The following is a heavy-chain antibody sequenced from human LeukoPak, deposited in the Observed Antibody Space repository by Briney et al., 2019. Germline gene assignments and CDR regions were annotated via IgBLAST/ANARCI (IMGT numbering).Heavy chain of an antibody. CDR1: GFSLSTSGVG. CDR2: IYWDDDR. CDR3: AHLRDGYTLRTLIPFDI. Sequence: SGPTLVKPTQTLTLTCTFSGFSLSTSGVGVGWIRQPPGKALEWLAVIYWDDDRYFSPSLRSRLTITKDTSKNQVVLRMTYMDPVDTGTYYCAHLRDGYTLRTLIPFDIWGQGRMVIVSS. D-gene: IGHD5-24*01. V-gene: IGHV2-5*02. J-gene: IGHJ3*02.